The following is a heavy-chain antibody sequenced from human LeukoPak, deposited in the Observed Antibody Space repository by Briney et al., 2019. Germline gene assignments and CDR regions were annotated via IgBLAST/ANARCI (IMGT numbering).Heavy chain of an antibody. CDR2: IYYSVST. V-gene: IGHV4-59*08. D-gene: IGHD6-19*01. CDR3: VRHRSGSSWLAP. CDR1: GASISSYY. J-gene: IGHJ5*02. Sequence: SETLSLTCTVSGASISSYYWTWIRQPPGKGLEWIGYIYYSVSTNYNPSLKSRVTISEDTSKSQFSLRLTSVTAADTAIYYCVRHRSGSSWLAPWGQGMLVTVSS.